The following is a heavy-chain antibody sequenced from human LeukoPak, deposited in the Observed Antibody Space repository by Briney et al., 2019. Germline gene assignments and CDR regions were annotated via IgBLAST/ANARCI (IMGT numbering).Heavy chain of an antibody. Sequence: ASVKVSCKASGYTFTGYYMHWVRQAPGQGLEWMGIINPTGGSTSYAQKFQGRVTMTRDTSTSTVYMELSSLRSEDTALYYCARGDARYYDSSGYPYNAFDIWGQGTMVTVSS. D-gene: IGHD3-22*01. CDR1: GYTFTGYY. CDR2: INPTGGST. V-gene: IGHV1-46*01. CDR3: ARGDARYYDSSGYPYNAFDI. J-gene: IGHJ3*02.